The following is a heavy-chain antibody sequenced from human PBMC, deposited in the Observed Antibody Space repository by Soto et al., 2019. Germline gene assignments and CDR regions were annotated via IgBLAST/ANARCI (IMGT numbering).Heavy chain of an antibody. Sequence: PGESLKISCQGSGYSFTSYWIGWVRQMPGKALEWMGIVYPGDSDTRYSPSFQGHVSVSVYKSINTAYLQWSSLKASDTAIYYCARGGLQLWSNFEYWGQGTLVTVSS. CDR2: VYPGDSDT. CDR1: GYSFTSYW. CDR3: ARGGLQLWSNFEY. J-gene: IGHJ4*02. V-gene: IGHV5-51*01. D-gene: IGHD1-1*01.